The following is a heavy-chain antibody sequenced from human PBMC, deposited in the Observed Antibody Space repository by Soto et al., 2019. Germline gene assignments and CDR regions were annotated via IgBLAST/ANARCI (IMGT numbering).Heavy chain of an antibody. CDR2: IIPILGSP. CDR1: GGPFSSFA. CDR3: ARQVQMLWAYFDY. Sequence: QVQLVQSGAEVKKPGSSVKVSSKASGGPFSSFALNWVRQAPGQGLEWMGGIIPILGSPNYPQTFQGRVTITADESTSTVYLDLSSLKSEDTAVYYCARQVQMLWAYFDYWGQGTLVTVSS. D-gene: IGHD3-16*01. V-gene: IGHV1-69*01. J-gene: IGHJ4*02.